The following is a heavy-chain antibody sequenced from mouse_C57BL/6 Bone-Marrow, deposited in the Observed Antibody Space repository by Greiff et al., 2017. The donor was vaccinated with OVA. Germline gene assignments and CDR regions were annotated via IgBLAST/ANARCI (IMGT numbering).Heavy chain of an antibody. Sequence: QVQLQQSGAELVRPGTSVKMSCKASGYTFTNYWIGWAKQRPGHGLEWIGDVYPGGGYTNYNEKFKGKATLTADKSSSTAYMQFSSLTSEDSAIYYCARDSSGYWFAYWGQGTLVTVSA. CDR1: GYTFTNYW. V-gene: IGHV1-63*01. CDR2: VYPGGGYT. CDR3: ARDSSGYWFAY. D-gene: IGHD3-2*02. J-gene: IGHJ3*01.